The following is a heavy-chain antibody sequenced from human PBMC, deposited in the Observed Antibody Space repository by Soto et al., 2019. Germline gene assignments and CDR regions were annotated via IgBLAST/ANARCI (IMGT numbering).Heavy chain of an antibody. J-gene: IGHJ5*02. CDR1: GGTFSSYA. V-gene: IGHV1-69*13. Sequence: RASVKVSCKASGGTFSSYAISWVRQAPGQGLEWMGGIIPIFGTANYAQKFQGRVTITADESTSTAYMELSSLRSEDTAVYYCAREVGAPRENWFDPWGQGTLVTVSS. CDR2: IIPIFGTA. CDR3: AREVGAPRENWFDP. D-gene: IGHD1-26*01.